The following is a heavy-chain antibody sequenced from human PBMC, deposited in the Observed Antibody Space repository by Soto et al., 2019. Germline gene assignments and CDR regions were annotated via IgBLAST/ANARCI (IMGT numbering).Heavy chain of an antibody. V-gene: IGHV1-46*01. CDR1: GYTFTSYY. Sequence: GASVKVSCKASGYTFTSYYMHWVRQAPGQGLEWMGIINPSGGSTSYAQKFQGRVTMTRDTSTSTAYMELRSLNSDDTAVYYCARDFFSSSSSNYFDIWGQGTLVTVSS. J-gene: IGHJ4*02. CDR3: ARDFFSSSSSNYFDI. D-gene: IGHD6-6*01. CDR2: INPSGGST.